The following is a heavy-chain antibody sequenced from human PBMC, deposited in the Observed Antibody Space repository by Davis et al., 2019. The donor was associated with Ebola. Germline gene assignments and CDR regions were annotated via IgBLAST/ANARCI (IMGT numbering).Heavy chain of an antibody. CDR3: ARTVDSWYSSSSEFDY. D-gene: IGHD6-6*01. J-gene: IGHJ4*02. Sequence: GGSLRLSCKDSGFRFSSHWIAWVRQMPGKGLEWMGIIYPGDSDTRYSPSFQGQVTISADKSISTAYLQWSSLKASDTAMYYCARTVDSWYSSSSEFDYWGLGTLVTVSS. V-gene: IGHV5-51*01. CDR1: GFRFSSHW. CDR2: IYPGDSDT.